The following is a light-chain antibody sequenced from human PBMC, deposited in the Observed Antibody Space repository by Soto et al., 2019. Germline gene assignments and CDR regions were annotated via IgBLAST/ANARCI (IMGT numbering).Light chain of an antibody. CDR2: KAS. CDR1: QSVYSW. J-gene: IGKJ1*01. V-gene: IGKV1-5*03. Sequence: DIELPQCPSTLSASVGDRVTITCRASQSVYSWFAWYKQKPGNAPNLLIYKASNLESGVPSRLSGSGFETEFTLTISSLPPDDSATYYCQQYNPYWTFGQGTKVDIK. CDR3: QQYNPYWT.